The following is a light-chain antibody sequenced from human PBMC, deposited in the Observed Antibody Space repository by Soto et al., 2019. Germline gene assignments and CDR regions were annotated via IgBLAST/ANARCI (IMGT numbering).Light chain of an antibody. CDR1: QDI. CDR2: DAS. V-gene: IGKV1-33*01. Sequence: DIQMTQSPSSLSASVGDRVTITCQASQDIKPGKAPKLLIFDASSLKTGAPSRFSGGGSGTDFTFTISSLQPGDIATYYCQQYENLPTFGQGTRLEIK. J-gene: IGKJ5*01. CDR3: QQYENLPT.